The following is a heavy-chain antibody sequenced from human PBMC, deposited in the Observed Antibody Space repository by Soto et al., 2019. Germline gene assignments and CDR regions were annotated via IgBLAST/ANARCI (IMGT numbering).Heavy chain of an antibody. CDR3: ARVRGASSPFDY. CDR2: MNPNSGNT. V-gene: IGHV1-8*01. J-gene: IGHJ4*02. D-gene: IGHD6-19*01. CDR1: GYTFTSYD. Sequence: QVQLVQSGAEVKKPGASVKVSCKASGYTFTSYDINWVRQATGQGLEWMGWMNPNSGNTGYAQKFQGRVTMTRNTSRTTAYMELSRRRSEDTAVYYGARVRGASSPFDYWGQGTLVTVSS.